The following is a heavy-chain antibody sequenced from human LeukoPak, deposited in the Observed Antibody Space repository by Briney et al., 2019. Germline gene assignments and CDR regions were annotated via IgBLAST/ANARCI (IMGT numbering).Heavy chain of an antibody. CDR3: ARRGFWGSPLDY. J-gene: IGHJ4*02. CDR1: GGSFSGYY. V-gene: IGHV4-34*01. CDR2: IDHSGST. Sequence: SETLSLTYAVYGGSFSGYYWSWSRQPPGKGLEWIGEIDHSGSTNYNPSLKSRITISVDTSKNQFSLNLNSVTAADTAVYYCARRGFWGSPLDYWGQGTLVTVSS. D-gene: IGHD7-27*01.